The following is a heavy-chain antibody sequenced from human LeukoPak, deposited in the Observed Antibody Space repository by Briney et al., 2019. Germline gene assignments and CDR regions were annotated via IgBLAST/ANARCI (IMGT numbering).Heavy chain of an antibody. Sequence: SETLSLTCTVSGYSISSGYYWGWIRQPPGKGLEWIGSIYHSGSTYYNPSLKSRATISVDTSKNQFSLKLSSVTAADTAVYYCARERGRTYYFDYWGQGTLVTVSS. V-gene: IGHV4-38-2*02. J-gene: IGHJ4*02. CDR1: GYSISSGYY. CDR2: IYHSGST. D-gene: IGHD1-1*01. CDR3: ARERGRTYYFDY.